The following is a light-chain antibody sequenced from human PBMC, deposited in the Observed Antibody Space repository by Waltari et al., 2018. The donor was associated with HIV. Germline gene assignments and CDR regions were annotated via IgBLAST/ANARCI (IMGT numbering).Light chain of an antibody. Sequence: QSVLPQPPSASGTPGQAVTISCAGSYSNIGSNTVNWSRHLPGAGHKLLIVSNNDNQGPSGVPDRFSGSTSGTSASLAISGLQSEDEANYNCAAWDDSLNGPVFGGGTMLTVL. CDR2: SNN. CDR3: AAWDDSLNGPV. CDR1: YSNIGSNT. V-gene: IGLV1-44*01. J-gene: IGLJ3*02.